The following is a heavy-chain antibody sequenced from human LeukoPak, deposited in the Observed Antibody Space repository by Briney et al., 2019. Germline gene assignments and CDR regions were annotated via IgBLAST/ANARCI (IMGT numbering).Heavy chain of an antibody. Sequence: VGALRLSCVASGFTFSNAWMSWVRPAPGRGLAWVGRIKSKTDGGTTEYAARVKGRFTISRDDSKNTLYLQMNSLKTEDTAVYYCTTLGWELRFAFDIWGEGTMVTVSS. CDR3: TTLGWELRFAFDI. V-gene: IGHV3-15*01. J-gene: IGHJ3*02. CDR2: IKSKTDGGTT. CDR1: GFTFSNAW. D-gene: IGHD1-26*01.